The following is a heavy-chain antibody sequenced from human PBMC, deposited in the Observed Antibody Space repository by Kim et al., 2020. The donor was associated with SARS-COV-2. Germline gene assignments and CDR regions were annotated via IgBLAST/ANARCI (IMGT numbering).Heavy chain of an antibody. Sequence: GGSLRLSCAASVFTFSSYAMSWVRQAPGKGLEWVSAISGSGGSTYYADSVKGRFTISRDNSKNTLYLQMNSLRAEDTAVYYCAKDLVATVYYFDYWGQGTLVTVSS. J-gene: IGHJ4*02. D-gene: IGHD5-12*01. V-gene: IGHV3-23*01. CDR2: ISGSGGST. CDR3: AKDLVATVYYFDY. CDR1: VFTFSSYA.